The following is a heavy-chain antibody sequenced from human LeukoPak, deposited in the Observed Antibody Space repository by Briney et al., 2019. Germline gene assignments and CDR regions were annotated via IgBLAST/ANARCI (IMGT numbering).Heavy chain of an antibody. CDR3: ARVLHAPYLIDS. Sequence: SETLSLTCTVSDSSITSTYYWAWFRPPPGKGLEWIATVFRLQTVRTFYNPSLESRVTMSPDPSQNQFSLNLTSVTAADTALYFCARVLHAPYLIDSWGQGTLVTVSS. V-gene: IGHV4-38-2*02. CDR1: DSSITSTYY. CDR2: VFRLQTVRT. J-gene: IGHJ4*02. D-gene: IGHD2-8*01.